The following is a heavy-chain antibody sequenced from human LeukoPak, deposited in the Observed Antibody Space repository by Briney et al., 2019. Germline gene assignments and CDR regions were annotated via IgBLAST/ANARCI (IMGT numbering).Heavy chain of an antibody. Sequence: RGESLKISCKGSGYSFTSYWIGWVRQMPGKGLEWMGIIYPGDSDTRYSPSFQGQVTISADKSISTAYLQWSSLKASDTAMYYCARTIYSSSTSCYGNDNWFDPWGQGTLVTVSS. D-gene: IGHD2-2*01. CDR2: IYPGDSDT. V-gene: IGHV5-51*01. CDR1: GYSFTSYW. CDR3: ARTIYSSSTSCYGNDNWFDP. J-gene: IGHJ5*02.